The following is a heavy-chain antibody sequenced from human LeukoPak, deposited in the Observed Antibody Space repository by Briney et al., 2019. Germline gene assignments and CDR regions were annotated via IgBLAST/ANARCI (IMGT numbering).Heavy chain of an antibody. V-gene: IGHV4-39*01. Sequence: SETLSLTCTVSGGSISSYYWSWIRQPPGKGLEWIGSIYYSGSTYYNPSLKSRVAISVDTSKNQFSLKLSSVTAADTAVYYCARQTMIRGVIASPIDSWGQGTLVTVSS. CDR1: GGSISSYY. J-gene: IGHJ4*02. CDR3: ARQTMIRGVIASPIDS. D-gene: IGHD3-10*01. CDR2: IYYSGST.